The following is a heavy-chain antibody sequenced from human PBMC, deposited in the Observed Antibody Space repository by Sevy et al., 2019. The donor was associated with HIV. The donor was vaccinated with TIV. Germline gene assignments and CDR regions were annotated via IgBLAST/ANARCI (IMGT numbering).Heavy chain of an antibody. Sequence: SETLSLTCTVSGGSITSLYWNWIRQPPGKGLEWIANIYYNGHINYNPSLKSRVTLSLDTSKNQFSLRLSSGTAADTAMYYCAGENAWGRGYSWGQGTVVTVSS. J-gene: IGHJ4*02. CDR2: IYYNGHI. CDR1: GGSITSLY. CDR3: AGENAWGRGYS. V-gene: IGHV4-59*08. D-gene: IGHD7-27*01.